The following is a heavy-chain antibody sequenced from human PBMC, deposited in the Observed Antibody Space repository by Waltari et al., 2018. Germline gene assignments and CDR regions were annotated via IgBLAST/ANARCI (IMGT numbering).Heavy chain of an antibody. J-gene: IGHJ5*02. D-gene: IGHD3-3*01. V-gene: IGHV3-23*01. CDR1: GFTFSSYA. CDR3: AKDPHPHYDFWSGPMGFDP. CDR2: ISGSGGST. Sequence: EVQLLESGGGLVQPGGSLRLSCAASGFTFSSYAMSWVRQAPGKGLEWVSAISGSGGSTYYADSVKGRFTISRDNSKNTLYLQMNSLRAEDTAVYYCAKDPHPHYDFWSGPMGFDPWGQGTLVTVSS.